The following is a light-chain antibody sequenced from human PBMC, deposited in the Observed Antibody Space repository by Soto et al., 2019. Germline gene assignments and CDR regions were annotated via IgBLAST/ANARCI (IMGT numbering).Light chain of an antibody. CDR3: QQYNNWPKA. Sequence: EIVMTQSPATLSVSPGERATLSCRASPSVTSNLAWYQQKPGQAPRPLIYGASTRATGIPARFSGSGSGTEFTLTISSLQSEDFAVYYCQQYNNWPKAFGPGTKVDSK. J-gene: IGKJ3*01. V-gene: IGKV3-15*01. CDR1: PSVTSN. CDR2: GAS.